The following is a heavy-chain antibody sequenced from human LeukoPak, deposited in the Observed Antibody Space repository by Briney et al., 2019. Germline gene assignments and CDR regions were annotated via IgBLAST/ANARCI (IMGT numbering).Heavy chain of an antibody. D-gene: IGHD5-18*01. Sequence: SVTVSCKASGGTFSSYAISWVRQAPGQGLEWMGRIIPILGIANYAQKFQGRVTITADKSTSTAYMELSSLRSEDTAVYYCARGGPDTALDQYYFDYWGQGTLVTVSS. CDR1: GGTFSSYA. J-gene: IGHJ4*02. CDR2: IIPILGIA. V-gene: IGHV1-69*04. CDR3: ARGGPDTALDQYYFDY.